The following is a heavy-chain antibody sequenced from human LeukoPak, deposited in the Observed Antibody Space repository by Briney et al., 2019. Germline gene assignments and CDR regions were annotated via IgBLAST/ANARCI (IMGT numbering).Heavy chain of an antibody. Sequence: SQTLSLTCALSGDSVSSINGAWNWVRQSPSRGLEWLGRTYYRSKWYSDYAVPIQGRISINPDTSKSQFTLHLFSVTPDDTAVYYCARDVATTGWYTFDYWGQGTRVTVSS. J-gene: IGHJ4*02. CDR1: GDSVSSINGA. CDR3: ARDVATTGWYTFDY. V-gene: IGHV6-1*01. CDR2: TYYRSKWYS. D-gene: IGHD6-19*01.